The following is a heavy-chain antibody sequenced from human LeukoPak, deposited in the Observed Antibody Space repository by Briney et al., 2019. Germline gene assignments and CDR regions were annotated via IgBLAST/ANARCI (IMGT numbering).Heavy chain of an antibody. Sequence: ASVKVSCKASGYTFTGYYIHWVRQAPGQGLEWMGWINPNSGGTNYAQKFQGRVTMTRDTSISTAYMELSRLRSDDTAVYYCARSSSGWGNWFDPWGQGTLVTVSS. J-gene: IGHJ5*02. CDR3: ARSSSGWGNWFDP. V-gene: IGHV1-2*02. D-gene: IGHD6-19*01. CDR1: GYTFTGYY. CDR2: INPNSGGT.